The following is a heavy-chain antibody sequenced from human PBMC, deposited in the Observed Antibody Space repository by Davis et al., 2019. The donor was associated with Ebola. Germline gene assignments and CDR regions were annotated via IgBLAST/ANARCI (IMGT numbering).Heavy chain of an antibody. CDR3: ARGWLRTGLDV. D-gene: IGHD5-18*01. J-gene: IGHJ6*04. V-gene: IGHV3-11*04. Sequence: GESLKISCAASGFTFSDYYMNWIRQAPGKGLEWVSYISSSGTTMYYADSVKGRFTISRDHAKSSLYLQMNSLRDEDTALYYCARGWLRTGLDVWGEGTTVTVSS. CDR1: GFTFSDYY. CDR2: ISSSGTTM.